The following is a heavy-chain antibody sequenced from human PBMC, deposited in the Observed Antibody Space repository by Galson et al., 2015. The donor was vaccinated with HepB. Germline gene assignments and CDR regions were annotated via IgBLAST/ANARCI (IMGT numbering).Heavy chain of an antibody. CDR1: GFTFSSYG. J-gene: IGHJ4*02. CDR3: ARRSSGNSFDY. V-gene: IGHV3-48*02. Sequence: SLRLSCAASGFTFSSYGMHWVRQAPGKGLEGVSSISGSYTIYYADSVKGRFTISRDNAKNSLYLQMNSLRDEDTAVYYCARRSSGNSFDYWGRGTLVTVSS. D-gene: IGHD1-26*01. CDR2: ISGSYTI.